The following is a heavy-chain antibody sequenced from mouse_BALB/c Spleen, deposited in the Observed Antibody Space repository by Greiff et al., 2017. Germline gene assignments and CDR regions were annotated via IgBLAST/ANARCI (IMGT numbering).Heavy chain of an antibody. D-gene: IGHD4-1*01. Sequence: EVKLMESGAELVKPGASVKLSCTASGFNIKDTYMHWVKQRPEQGLEWIGRIDPANGNTKYDPKFQGKATITADTSSNTAYLQLSSLTSEDTAVYYCARDWDDAYWGQGTLVTVSA. CDR1: GFNIKDTY. CDR3: ARDWDDAY. J-gene: IGHJ3*01. CDR2: IDPANGNT. V-gene: IGHV14-3*02.